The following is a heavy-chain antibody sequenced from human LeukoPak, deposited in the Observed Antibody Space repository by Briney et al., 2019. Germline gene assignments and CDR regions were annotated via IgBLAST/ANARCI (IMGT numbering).Heavy chain of an antibody. D-gene: IGHD6-19*01. Sequence: PSETLSLTCTVSGDSISSNNYFWGWICQPPGKGLEWIGEIYHSGSTNYNPSLKSRVTISVDKSKNQFSLKLSSVTAADTAVYYCARSIAVAGKGLDYWGQGTLVTVSS. J-gene: IGHJ4*02. CDR3: ARSIAVAGKGLDY. CDR1: GDSISSNNYF. CDR2: IYHSGST. V-gene: IGHV4-39*07.